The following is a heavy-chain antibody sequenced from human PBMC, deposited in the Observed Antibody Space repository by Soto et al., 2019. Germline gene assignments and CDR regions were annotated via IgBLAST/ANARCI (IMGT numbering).Heavy chain of an antibody. CDR2: IYNSGGA. V-gene: IGHV4-4*07. J-gene: IGHJ6*02. CDR1: GGSISSYY. CDR3: ARGAAAGVDYGMDV. Sequence: SETLSLTCKVSGGSISSYYWSWIRQPAGKGLEWIGRIYNSGGANYNPSLQSRVTMSVDTSKRQFSLRLNSVTAADAAIYYCARGAAAGVDYGMDVWGRGTTVTVSS. D-gene: IGHD6-13*01.